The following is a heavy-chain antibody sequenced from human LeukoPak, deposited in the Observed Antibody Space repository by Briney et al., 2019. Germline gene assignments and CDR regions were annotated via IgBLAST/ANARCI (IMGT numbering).Heavy chain of an antibody. D-gene: IGHD4-17*01. CDR1: GFTFSSYG. CDR2: ISYDGSNK. V-gene: IGHV3-30*03. Sequence: GRSLRLSCAASGFTFSSYGMHWVRQAPGKGLEWVAVISYDGSNKYYADSVKGRFTISRDNFKNTLYLQMNSLRAEDTAVYYCAGHYGDYVFDYWGQGTLVTVSS. CDR3: AGHYGDYVFDY. J-gene: IGHJ4*02.